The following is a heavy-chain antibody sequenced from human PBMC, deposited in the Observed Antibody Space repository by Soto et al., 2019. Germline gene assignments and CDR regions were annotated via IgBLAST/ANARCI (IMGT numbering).Heavy chain of an antibody. CDR2: IIPIFGTA. J-gene: IGHJ4*02. Sequence: SVKVSCKASGGTFSSYAISWVRQAPGQGLEWMGGIIPIFGTANYAQKFQGRVMITADESTSTAYMELSSLRSEDTAVYYCARDRVGYCSGGSCYGKSDYWGQGTLVTVSS. V-gene: IGHV1-69*13. CDR1: GGTFSSYA. CDR3: ARDRVGYCSGGSCYGKSDY. D-gene: IGHD2-15*01.